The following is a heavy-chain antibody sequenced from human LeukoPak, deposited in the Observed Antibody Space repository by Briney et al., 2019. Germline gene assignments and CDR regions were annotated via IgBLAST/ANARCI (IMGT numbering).Heavy chain of an antibody. V-gene: IGHV5-51*01. CDR3: ARLPSSFCSGGSCYPRGEYYFDY. Sequence: GESLKISCKGSGYSITSYWIGWVRQMPGKGLEWMGIIYPGDSDTRYSPSFQGQVTISADKSSSTAYLQWSSLKASDTAMYYCARLPSSFCSGGSCYPRGEYYFDYGAQGPRVTVPS. CDR1: GYSITSYW. CDR2: IYPGDSDT. J-gene: IGHJ4*02. D-gene: IGHD2-15*01.